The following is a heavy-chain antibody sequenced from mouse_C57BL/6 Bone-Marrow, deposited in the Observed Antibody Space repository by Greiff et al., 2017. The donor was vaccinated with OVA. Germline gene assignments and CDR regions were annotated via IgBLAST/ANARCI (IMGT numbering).Heavy chain of an antibody. V-gene: IGHV14-4*01. CDR1: GFNIKDDY. Sequence: EVKLQESGAELVRPGASVKLSCTASGFNIKDDYMHWVKQRPEQGLEWIGWIDPENGDTEYASKFQGKATITADTSSNTAYLQLSSLTSEDTAVYYCTITTVVARGLDYWGQGTTLTVSS. D-gene: IGHD1-1*01. J-gene: IGHJ2*01. CDR2: IDPENGDT. CDR3: TITTVVARGLDY.